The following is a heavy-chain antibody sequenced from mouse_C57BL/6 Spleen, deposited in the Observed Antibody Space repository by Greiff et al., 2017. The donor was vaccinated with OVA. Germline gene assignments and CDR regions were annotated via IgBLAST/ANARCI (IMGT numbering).Heavy chain of an antibody. CDR3: ARDQSYAFAY. J-gene: IGHJ3*01. Sequence: VQLQQSGAELVRPGTSVKVSCKASGYAFTNYLIEWVKQRPGQGLEWIGVINPGSGGTNYNEKFKGKATLTADKSSSTAYMQLSSLTSEDSAVYFCARDQSYAFAYWGQGTLVTVSA. CDR2: INPGSGGT. CDR1: GYAFTNYL. D-gene: IGHD1-1*01. V-gene: IGHV1-54*01.